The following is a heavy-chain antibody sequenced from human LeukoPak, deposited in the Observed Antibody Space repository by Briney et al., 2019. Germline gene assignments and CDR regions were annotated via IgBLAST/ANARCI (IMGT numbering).Heavy chain of an antibody. D-gene: IGHD2-2*01. CDR2: ISGSGDST. V-gene: IGHV3-23*01. CDR1: GFTISSYA. CDR3: GVDIVVVPGAPNWFDP. Sequence: GGSLRLSCAASGFTISSYAMSWARQAPGKGLEWVPAISGSGDSTYYADSVKGRFTISRDNSKNTLYLQMNSLRAEDTAVYYCGVDIVVVPGAPNWFDPWGQGTLVTVSS. J-gene: IGHJ5*02.